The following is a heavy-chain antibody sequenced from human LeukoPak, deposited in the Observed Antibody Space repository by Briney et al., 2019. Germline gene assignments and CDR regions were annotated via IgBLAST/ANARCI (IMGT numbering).Heavy chain of an antibody. CDR2: IYGGGST. CDR1: GFTVSSNY. D-gene: IGHD2-15*01. V-gene: IGHV3-66*02. J-gene: IGHJ4*02. Sequence: PGGSLRLSCAASGFTVSSNYMSWVRQAPGKGLEWVSVIYGGGSTYYADSVKGRFTISRDNSKNTLYLQMNSLRAEDTAVYYCARDSVAALDYWGQGTLVTVSS. CDR3: ARDSVAALDY.